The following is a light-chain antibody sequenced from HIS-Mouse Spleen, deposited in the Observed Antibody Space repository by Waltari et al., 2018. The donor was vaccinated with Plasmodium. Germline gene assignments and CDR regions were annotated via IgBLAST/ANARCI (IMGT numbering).Light chain of an antibody. V-gene: IGLV1-44*01. CDR2: SNN. J-gene: IGLJ2*01. Sequence: QSVLTQPPSASGTPGQRVTISCSGSSSNIGSNTVNWYQQLPGAAPKLLIYSNNQRPSGVPDCFSGSKSGTSASLAISGLQSEDEADYYCAAWDDSLNGVVFGGGTKLTVL. CDR3: AAWDDSLNGVV. CDR1: SSNIGSNT.